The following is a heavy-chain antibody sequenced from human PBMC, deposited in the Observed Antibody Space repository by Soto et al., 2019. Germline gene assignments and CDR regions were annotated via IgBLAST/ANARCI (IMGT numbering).Heavy chain of an antibody. CDR2: IGGSGGNT. CDR1: GFIFNAYA. CDR3: ARVASDYINSADH. Sequence: EVQLLESGVGLVQPGGSLRLSCAASGFIFNAYAMTWVRQAPGKGLEWVSAIGGSGGNTYYAASVKGRFTISRDNSKDTVDLEMNTLKVDDTAVYFCARVASDYINSADHWGQGILVTVSS. J-gene: IGHJ4*02. D-gene: IGHD4-4*01. V-gene: IGHV3-23*01.